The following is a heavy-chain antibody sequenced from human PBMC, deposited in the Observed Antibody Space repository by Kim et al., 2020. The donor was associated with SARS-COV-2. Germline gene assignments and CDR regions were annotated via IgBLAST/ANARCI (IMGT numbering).Heavy chain of an antibody. CDR2: SA. J-gene: IGHJ4*02. CDR3: ARGLRFPVDY. D-gene: IGHD3-3*01. Sequence: SASYSPSLMGRVTISVDTSKNRFSLKLSSVTAADTAVYYCARGLRFPVDYWGQGTLVTVSS. V-gene: IGHV4-31*02.